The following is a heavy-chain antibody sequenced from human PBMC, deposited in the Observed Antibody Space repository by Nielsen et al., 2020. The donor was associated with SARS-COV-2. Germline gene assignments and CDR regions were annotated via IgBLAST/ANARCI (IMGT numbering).Heavy chain of an antibody. CDR3: ARESVTGTDAFDI. D-gene: IGHD6-19*01. Sequence: GGSLRLSCAASGFTFSSYWMSWVRQAPGKGLEWVANIKEDGSEKYYVDSVKGRLTISRDNAENSLSLQMNSLRAEDTAVYYCARESVTGTDAFDIWGQGTVVTVSS. J-gene: IGHJ3*02. CDR2: IKEDGSEK. V-gene: IGHV3-7*01. CDR1: GFTFSSYW.